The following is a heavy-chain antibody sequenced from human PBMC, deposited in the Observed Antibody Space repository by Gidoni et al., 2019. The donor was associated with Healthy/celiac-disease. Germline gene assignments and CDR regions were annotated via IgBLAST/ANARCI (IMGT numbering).Heavy chain of an antibody. D-gene: IGHD5-12*01. J-gene: IGHJ4*02. CDR3: ARGWVTSGYAS. V-gene: IGHV4-59*01. Sequence: GGSISSYYWSWIRQPPGKGLEWIGYIYYSGSTNYNPSLKSRVTISVDTSKNQFSLKLSSVTAADTAVYYCARGWVTSGYASWGQGTLVTVSS. CDR1: GGSISSYY. CDR2: IYYSGST.